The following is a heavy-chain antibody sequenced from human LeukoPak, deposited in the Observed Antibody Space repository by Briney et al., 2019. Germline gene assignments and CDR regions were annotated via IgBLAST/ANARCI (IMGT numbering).Heavy chain of an antibody. CDR1: GFTFDDYT. J-gene: IGHJ4*02. V-gene: IGHV3-43*01. Sequence: PGGSLRLSCAASGFTFDDYTMHWVRQAPGKGLEWVSLISWDGGSTYYADSVKGRFTISRDNSKNSLYLQMNSLRTEDTALYYCAKGIGVATINGIDYWGQGTLVTVSS. D-gene: IGHD5-24*01. CDR3: AKGIGVATINGIDY. CDR2: ISWDGGST.